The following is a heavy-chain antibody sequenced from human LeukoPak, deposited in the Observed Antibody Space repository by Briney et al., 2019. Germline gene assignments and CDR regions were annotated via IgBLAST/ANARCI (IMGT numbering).Heavy chain of an antibody. J-gene: IGHJ4*02. V-gene: IGHV3-30-3*01. Sequence: GRSLRLSCAASGFTFSSYAMHWVRQAPGKGLEWVAVISYDGSNKYYADSVKGRFTISRDNSKNTLYLQMNSLRAEDTAVYYCASQVAAAGPGDYWGQGTLVTVSS. CDR3: ASQVAAAGPGDY. D-gene: IGHD6-13*01. CDR1: GFTFSSYA. CDR2: ISYDGSNK.